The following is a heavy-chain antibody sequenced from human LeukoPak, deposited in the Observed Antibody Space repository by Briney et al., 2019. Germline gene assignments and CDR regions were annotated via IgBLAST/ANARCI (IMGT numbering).Heavy chain of an antibody. CDR2: IYYSGST. D-gene: IGHD3-22*01. CDR3: ARKYYYDSSGYYPDYPYFDY. J-gene: IGHJ4*02. V-gene: IGHV4-39*01. Sequence: SETLSLTCTVSGGSISSSSYYWGWVRQPPGKGLEWIGSIYYSGSTYYNPSLKSRVTISVDTSKNQFSLKLSSVTAADTAVYYCARKYYYDSSGYYPDYPYFDYWGQGTLVTVSS. CDR1: GGSISSSSYY.